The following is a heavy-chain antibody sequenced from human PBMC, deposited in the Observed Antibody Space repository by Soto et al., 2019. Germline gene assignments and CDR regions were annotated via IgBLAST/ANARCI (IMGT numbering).Heavy chain of an antibody. Sequence: SETLSLTCTVSGGSISNSRYYWAWIRQPPGKGLEWIGSIYHTGNTYYNPSLRSRVTISVDTSKNQFSLKLTSVTVADTAVYYCARGRDTAMVSKGNWFDPWGQGTPVTVSS. CDR1: GGSISNSRYY. J-gene: IGHJ5*02. CDR2: IYHTGNT. V-gene: IGHV4-39*07. D-gene: IGHD5-18*01. CDR3: ARGRDTAMVSKGNWFDP.